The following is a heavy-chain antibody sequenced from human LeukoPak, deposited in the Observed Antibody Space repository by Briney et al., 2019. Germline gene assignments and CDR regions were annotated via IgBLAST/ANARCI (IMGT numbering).Heavy chain of an antibody. V-gene: IGHV4-34*01. CDR1: GGSFSGYY. J-gene: IGHJ4*02. CDR2: INLIAGT. D-gene: IGHD3-22*01. Sequence: PSETLSLTCAVYGGSFSGYYWSWIRQPPGKGLEWNGEINLIAGTNYNPSLKSRVTISVDTSKNQFSLKLSSVTAAVTAVYYCASRLGYYDSSGYYYWGQGTLVTLSS. CDR3: ASRLGYYDSSGYYY.